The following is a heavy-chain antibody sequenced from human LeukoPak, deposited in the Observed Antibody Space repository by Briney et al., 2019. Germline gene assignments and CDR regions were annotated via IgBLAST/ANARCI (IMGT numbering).Heavy chain of an antibody. D-gene: IGHD3-22*01. CDR1: GFTFSSYA. Sequence: AGGSLRLSCAASGFTFSSYAMHWVRQAPGKGLEWVAVISYDGSNKYYADSVKGRFTISRDNSKNTLYLQMNSLRAEDTAVYYCARDSRAYDSSGYYRNDAFDIWGQGTMVTVSS. CDR3: ARDSRAYDSSGYYRNDAFDI. CDR2: ISYDGSNK. J-gene: IGHJ3*02. V-gene: IGHV3-30*04.